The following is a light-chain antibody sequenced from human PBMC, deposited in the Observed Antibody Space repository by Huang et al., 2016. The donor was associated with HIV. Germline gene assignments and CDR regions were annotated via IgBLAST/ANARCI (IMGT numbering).Light chain of an antibody. Sequence: EIVMTQSPATLSVSTGETATLSCRASHMISTNLAWYQQKPGQAPRLLIYGASTRATGVPARFSCSGSGTEFTLTISSLQSEDFAVYYCQQYNNWLMYTFGQGTKLEIK. CDR3: QQYNNWLMYT. CDR2: GAS. CDR1: HMISTN. J-gene: IGKJ2*01. V-gene: IGKV3-15*01.